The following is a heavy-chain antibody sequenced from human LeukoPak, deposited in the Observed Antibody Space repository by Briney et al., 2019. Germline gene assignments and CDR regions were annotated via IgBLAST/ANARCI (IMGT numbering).Heavy chain of an antibody. D-gene: IGHD3-10*01. CDR3: ARGVLDVPGSGTSDY. Sequence: SETLSLTCAVYGGSFSGYYWSWIRQPAGKGLEWNGRIYTSGSTNYSPSLKSRVTISVDTSKNQFSLKLSSVTAADTAVYYCARGVLDVPGSGTSDYWGQGTLVTVSS. CDR1: GGSFSGYY. V-gene: IGHV4-59*10. CDR2: IYTSGST. J-gene: IGHJ4*02.